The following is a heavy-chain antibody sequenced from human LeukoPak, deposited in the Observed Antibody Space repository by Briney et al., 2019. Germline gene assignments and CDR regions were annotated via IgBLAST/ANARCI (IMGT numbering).Heavy chain of an antibody. V-gene: IGHV3-48*03. CDR1: GFTFSSYE. Sequence: GGSLRLSCAASGFTFSSYEMNWVRQAPGKGLEWVSYISSSGSTIYYADSVKGRFTISRDNAKNSLYLQMNSLRAEDTAVYYCARVGEGSGYYYYYMDVWGKGTTVTISS. CDR2: ISSSGSTI. D-gene: IGHD3-10*01. J-gene: IGHJ6*03. CDR3: ARVGEGSGYYYYYMDV.